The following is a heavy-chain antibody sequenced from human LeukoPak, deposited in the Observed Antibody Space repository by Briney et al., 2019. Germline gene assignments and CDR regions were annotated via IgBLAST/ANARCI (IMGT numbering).Heavy chain of an antibody. V-gene: IGHV3-9*01. J-gene: IGHJ4*02. Sequence: SGGPLRLSCAASGFTFDDYSMHWVRQAPGKGLEWVSGISWNSGSIGYADSVKGRFTISRDNAKNSLYLQMDSLRLEDTALYYCARGLGEWLISSFFDYWGQGTLVTVSS. CDR2: ISWNSGSI. D-gene: IGHD3-3*01. CDR1: GFTFDDYS. CDR3: ARGLGEWLISSFFDY.